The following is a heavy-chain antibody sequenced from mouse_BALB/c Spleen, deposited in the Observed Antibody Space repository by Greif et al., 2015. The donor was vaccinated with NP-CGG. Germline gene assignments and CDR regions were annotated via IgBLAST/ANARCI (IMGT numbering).Heavy chain of an antibody. CDR2: IDPENGDT. CDR3: NAWGGSSGYVPLDY. J-gene: IGHJ2*01. D-gene: IGHD3-1*01. CDR1: GFNIKDYY. Sequence: EVQLQESGAELVRSGASVKLSCTASGFNIKDYYMHWVKQRPEQGLEWIGWIDPENGDTEYAPKFQGKATMTADTSSNTAYLQLSSLTSEDTAVYYCNAWGGSSGYVPLDYWGQGTTLTVSS. V-gene: IGHV14-4*02.